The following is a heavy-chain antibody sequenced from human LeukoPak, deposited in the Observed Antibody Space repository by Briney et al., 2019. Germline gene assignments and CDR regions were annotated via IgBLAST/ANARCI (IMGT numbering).Heavy chain of an antibody. Sequence: SETLSLTCAVYGGSFSGYYWSWIRQPPGKGLEWIGEINHSGSTNYNPSLKSRVTISVDTSKHQFSLKLSSVTAAHTAVYDCASLWFGELSRDYWGQGNLVTVSS. CDR3: ASLWFGELSRDY. D-gene: IGHD3-10*01. J-gene: IGHJ4*02. CDR1: GGSFSGYY. V-gene: IGHV4-34*01. CDR2: INHSGST.